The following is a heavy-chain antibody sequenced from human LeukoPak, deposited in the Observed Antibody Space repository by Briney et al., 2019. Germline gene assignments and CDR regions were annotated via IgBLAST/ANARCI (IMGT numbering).Heavy chain of an antibody. Sequence: GGSLRLSCAASGFTFSSYAMSWLRQAPGKGLEWVSVISGSGDSTKYADSVKGRFTISRDNSKNTLYLQMNSLRVEDTAVYYCASRRFDPGGQGALVMVSS. V-gene: IGHV3-23*01. CDR3: ASRRFDP. J-gene: IGHJ5*02. CDR1: GFTFSSYA. CDR2: ISGSGDST.